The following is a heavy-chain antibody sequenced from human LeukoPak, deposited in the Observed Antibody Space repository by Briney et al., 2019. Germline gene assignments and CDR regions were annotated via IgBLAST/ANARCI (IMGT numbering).Heavy chain of an antibody. J-gene: IGHJ3*02. V-gene: IGHV4-34*01. CDR3: ARRGRSSSWYARGAFDI. CDR2: INHSGST. CDR1: GGTFSGYY. D-gene: IGHD6-13*01. Sequence: SGTLSLTCAAYGGTFSGYYWSWIREPPGKGLEWIGEINHSGSTNYNPSLKSRVTISVDTSKNQFSLKLSSVTAADTAVYYCARRGRSSSWYARGAFDIWGQGTMVTVSS.